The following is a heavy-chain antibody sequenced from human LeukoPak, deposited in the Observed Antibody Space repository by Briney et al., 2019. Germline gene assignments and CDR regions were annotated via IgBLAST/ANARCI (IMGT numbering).Heavy chain of an antibody. J-gene: IGHJ5*02. Sequence: SQTLSLTCAVYGGSFSGYYWSWVRQPPGKWLEWIGEINHSGSTNYNPSLKSRVTISVDTSKNQFSLKLSSVTAADTAVYYCARGPAWYYYGSGSYRNWFDPWGQGTLVTVSS. CDR2: INHSGST. D-gene: IGHD3-10*01. V-gene: IGHV4-34*01. CDR3: ARGPAWYYYGSGSYRNWFDP. CDR1: GGSFSGYY.